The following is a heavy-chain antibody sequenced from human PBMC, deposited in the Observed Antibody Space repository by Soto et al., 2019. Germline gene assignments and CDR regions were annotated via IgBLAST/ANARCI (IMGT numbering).Heavy chain of an antibody. J-gene: IGHJ4*02. Sequence: GGSLRLSCAASGFTFSSYAMSWVRQAPGKGLEWVSAISGSGGSTYYADSVKGRFTISRDNSKNTLYLQMNSLRAEDTAVYYCARNEIAVADRALYFDYWGQGTLVTVSS. V-gene: IGHV3-23*01. D-gene: IGHD6-19*01. CDR3: ARNEIAVADRALYFDY. CDR1: GFTFSSYA. CDR2: ISGSGGST.